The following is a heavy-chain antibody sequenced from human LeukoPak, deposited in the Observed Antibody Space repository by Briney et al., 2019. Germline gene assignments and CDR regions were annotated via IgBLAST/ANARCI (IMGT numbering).Heavy chain of an antibody. V-gene: IGHV4-4*07. CDR1: GGSISSYY. D-gene: IGHD6-19*01. CDR3: ARGSSQQWLTHGGYYFDY. CDR2: IYTSGST. J-gene: IGHJ4*02. Sequence: PSETLSLTCTVSGGSISSYYWSWIRQPAGKGLEWIGRIYTSGSTNYNPSLKSRVTTSVDTSKNQFSLKLSSVTAADTAVYYCARGSSQQWLTHGGYYFDYWGQGTLVTVSS.